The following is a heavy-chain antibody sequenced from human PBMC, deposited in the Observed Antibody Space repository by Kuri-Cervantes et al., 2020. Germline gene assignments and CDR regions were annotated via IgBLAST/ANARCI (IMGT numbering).Heavy chain of an antibody. Sequence: GGSLRLSCAASGFTFSSYGMHWVRQAPGKGLEWVAVIWYDGSNKYYADSVKGRFTISRDNSKNTLYLQMNSLRAEDTAVYYCARDADHYYYYYMDVWGKGTTVTVSS. V-gene: IGHV3-33*01. CDR3: ARDADHYYYYYMDV. CDR1: GFTFSSYG. J-gene: IGHJ6*03. CDR2: IWYDGSNK.